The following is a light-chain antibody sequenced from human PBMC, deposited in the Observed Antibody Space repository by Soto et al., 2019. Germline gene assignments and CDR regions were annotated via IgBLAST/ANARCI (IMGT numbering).Light chain of an antibody. CDR1: QDIYNY. J-gene: IGKJ5*01. CDR3: QQYDKLPIT. Sequence: DIQMTQSPSSLSASVGDRVTITCQASQDIYNYLNWYQQKPGKAPKLLICDAYNLETGVPSRFSGSGSGTDFTFHISRLQPDDIATYYCQQYDKLPITFGQGTRLEIK. CDR2: DAY. V-gene: IGKV1-33*01.